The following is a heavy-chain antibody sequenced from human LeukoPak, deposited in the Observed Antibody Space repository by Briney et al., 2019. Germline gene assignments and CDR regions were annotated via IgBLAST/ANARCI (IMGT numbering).Heavy chain of an antibody. D-gene: IGHD3-22*01. CDR1: GFAFSNFW. CDR3: AKGNYYDSSGPHDY. Sequence: GGSLRLSCAASGFAFSNFWMSWVRQAPGKGLEWVANIKHDGSEKNYVDSVKGRFTISRDNDKNSLYLQMNSLRAEDTALYYCAKGNYYDSSGPHDYWGQGTLVTVSS. J-gene: IGHJ4*02. V-gene: IGHV3-7*03. CDR2: IKHDGSEK.